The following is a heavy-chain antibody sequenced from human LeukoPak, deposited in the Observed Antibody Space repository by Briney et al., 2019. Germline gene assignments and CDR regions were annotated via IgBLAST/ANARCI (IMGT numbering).Heavy chain of an antibody. D-gene: IGHD5-18*01. Sequence: SVKVSCKASRDTFGSYALSWVRQAPGQGLEWMGGIIPIFGTANYAQKFQGRVTITADESTSTAYMDLSRLRCEDTAVYYCASSLGYTYGWNSWGQGTLVTVSS. CDR3: ASSLGYTYGWNS. CDR1: RDTFGSYA. CDR2: IIPIFGTA. V-gene: IGHV1-69*01. J-gene: IGHJ4*02.